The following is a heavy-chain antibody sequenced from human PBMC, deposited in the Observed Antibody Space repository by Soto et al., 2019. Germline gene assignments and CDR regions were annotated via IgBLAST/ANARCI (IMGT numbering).Heavy chain of an antibody. D-gene: IGHD2-21*02. CDR1: GFSLSTSGVG. V-gene: IGHV2-5*01. CDR2: IYWSDDK. J-gene: IGHJ4*02. Sequence: QITLKESGPTLVKPTQTLTLTCTISGFSLSTSGVGVGWIRQPPGKAREWLALIYWSDDKYYSPALKSRLTITQDTPKNQVVLTMTTMDPVDTATYYCAHRRYGDPTFDYWGQGTLVTVSS. CDR3: AHRRYGDPTFDY.